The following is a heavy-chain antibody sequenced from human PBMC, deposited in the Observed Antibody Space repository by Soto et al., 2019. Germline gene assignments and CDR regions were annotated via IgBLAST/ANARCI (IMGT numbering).Heavy chain of an antibody. J-gene: IGHJ3*02. V-gene: IGHV4-30-4*01. CDR1: GGSIRSGDYY. CDR2: IYHSGST. CDR3: ARDPLYDYGDLSHVFDI. Sequence: SETLSLTCTVSGGSIRSGDYYWSWIRQSPGKGLEWIGFIYHSGSTYYNPSLKSRVTISVDTPKNQFSLKLSSVTAADTAVYYCARDPLYDYGDLSHVFDIWGPGTMVT. D-gene: IGHD4-17*01.